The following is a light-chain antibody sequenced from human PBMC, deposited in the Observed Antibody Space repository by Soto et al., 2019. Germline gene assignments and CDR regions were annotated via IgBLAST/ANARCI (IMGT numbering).Light chain of an antibody. CDR1: QSVSTY. J-gene: IGKJ2*01. Sequence: IVLTQSPATLSLSPGERDTLSCRASQSVSTYLAWYQQKPGQAPRLLIYDASNRATGIPARFSGSGSVTDFTLTISSLEPEDFAVYYCQQRSNWPYMYTFGQGTKLEI. V-gene: IGKV3-11*01. CDR3: QQRSNWPYMYT. CDR2: DAS.